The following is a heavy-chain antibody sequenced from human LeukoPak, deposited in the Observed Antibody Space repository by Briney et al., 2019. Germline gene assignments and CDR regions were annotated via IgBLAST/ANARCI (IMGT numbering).Heavy chain of an antibody. CDR2: ISSSSSTI. CDR3: ARESRDGHREDAFDI. J-gene: IGHJ3*02. Sequence: GGSLRLSCAASGFTFSSYSMNWVRQAPGKGLEWVSYISSSSSTIYYADSVKGRFTISRDNAKNSLYLQMNSLRAEDTAVYYCARESRDGHREDAFDIWGQGTMVTVSS. V-gene: IGHV3-48*04. D-gene: IGHD5-24*01. CDR1: GFTFSSYS.